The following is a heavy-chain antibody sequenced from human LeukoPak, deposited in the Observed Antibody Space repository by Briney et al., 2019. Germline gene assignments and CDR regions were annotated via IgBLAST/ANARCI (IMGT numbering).Heavy chain of an antibody. V-gene: IGHV3-30*18. Sequence: PGRSLRLSCAASGFTFSSYGMHWVRQAPGKGLEWVAVISYDGSNKYYADSVKGRFTISRDNSKNTLYLQMNSLRAEDTAVYYCAKDFGCSSTGCYPYFDYWGQGTLVTVSS. D-gene: IGHD2-2*01. CDR3: AKDFGCSSTGCYPYFDY. J-gene: IGHJ4*02. CDR1: GFTFSSYG. CDR2: ISYDGSNK.